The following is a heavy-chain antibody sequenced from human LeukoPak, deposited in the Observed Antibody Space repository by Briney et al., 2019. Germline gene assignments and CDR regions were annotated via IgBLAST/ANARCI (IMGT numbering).Heavy chain of an antibody. CDR1: GGSINSGSYY. CDR2: INHSGST. D-gene: IGHD4-23*01. V-gene: IGHV4-39*07. Sequence: KTSETLSLTCTVSGGSINSGSYYWGWIRQPPGKGLEWIGEINHSGSTNYNPSLKSRVTISVDTSKNQFSLKLSSVTAADTAVYYCASGKYWFDPWGQGTLVTVSS. CDR3: ASGKYWFDP. J-gene: IGHJ5*02.